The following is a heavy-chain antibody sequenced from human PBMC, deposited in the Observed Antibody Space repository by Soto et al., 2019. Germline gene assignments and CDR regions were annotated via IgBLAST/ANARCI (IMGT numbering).Heavy chain of an antibody. CDR3: ARASSSSSEADY. J-gene: IGHJ4*02. D-gene: IGHD6-6*01. V-gene: IGHV4-31*03. Sequence: QVQLQESGPGLVKASQTLSLICSVSGESISSGGYYWSWIRHHPGKGLEWIEYIYDSESAYYNPSLKSRVTISMDTSKNHFAMQLSSVTAADTAVYYCARASSSSSEADYWGQGTLITVSS. CDR1: GESISSGGYY. CDR2: IYDSESA.